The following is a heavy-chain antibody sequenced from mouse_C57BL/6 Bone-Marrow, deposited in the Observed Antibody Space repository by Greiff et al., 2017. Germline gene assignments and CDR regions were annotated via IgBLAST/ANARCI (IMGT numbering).Heavy chain of an antibody. CDR1: GYTFTSYT. CDR3: ARGDYYGSVFAN. CDR2: INPSSGYT. V-gene: IGHV1-4*01. Sequence: QVQLQQSGAELARPGAPVKMSCKASGYTFTSYTMHWVKTRPGQGLEWIGYINPSSGYTKYNQKFKDKATVTADKSSSTAYMQLSSLTSEDSAVYYCARGDYYGSVFANWGQGTLVTVSA. D-gene: IGHD1-1*01. J-gene: IGHJ3*01.